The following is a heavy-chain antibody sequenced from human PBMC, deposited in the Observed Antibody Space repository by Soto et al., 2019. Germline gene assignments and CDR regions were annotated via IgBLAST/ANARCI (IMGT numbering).Heavy chain of an antibody. CDR3: ARVLFGRGNWFDP. J-gene: IGHJ5*02. V-gene: IGHV4-59*01. CDR2: IYYSGST. D-gene: IGHD3-3*01. CDR1: GGSISSYY. Sequence: SETLSLTCTVSGGSISSYYWSWIRQPPGKGLEWIGYIYYSGSTNYNPSLKSRVTISVDTSKNQFSLKLSSVTAADTAVYYCARVLFGRGNWFDPWAQGTLVTVSS.